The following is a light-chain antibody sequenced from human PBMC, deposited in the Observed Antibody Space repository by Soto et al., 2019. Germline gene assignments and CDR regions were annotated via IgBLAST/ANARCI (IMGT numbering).Light chain of an antibody. CDR3: QQSFSIPWT. V-gene: IGKV3-15*01. CDR1: QSIGNN. CDR2: AAS. J-gene: IGKJ1*01. Sequence: EIVMTQSPATLSVSPGETATLSCRASQSIGNNLAWYQHKSGQAPRLLVFAASTTATGVPARFSASGSGTDFTLTISGLQSEDFAAYYCQQSFSIPWTFGQGTKVEIK.